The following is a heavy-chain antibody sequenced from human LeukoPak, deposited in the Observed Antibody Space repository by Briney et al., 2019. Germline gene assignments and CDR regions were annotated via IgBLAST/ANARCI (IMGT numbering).Heavy chain of an antibody. Sequence: GGSLRLSCVAPGFTLDAYAMHWVRQARGKGLEWVSHINADGGRTYYADSVKGRFTISRDNSKNSLYLEMTSLRAEDSALYYCGTGAFSQGLDVWGQGTTVTVSS. J-gene: IGHJ6*02. V-gene: IGHV3-43*02. CDR1: GFTLDAYA. CDR2: INADGGRT. CDR3: GTGAFSQGLDV. D-gene: IGHD3-10*01.